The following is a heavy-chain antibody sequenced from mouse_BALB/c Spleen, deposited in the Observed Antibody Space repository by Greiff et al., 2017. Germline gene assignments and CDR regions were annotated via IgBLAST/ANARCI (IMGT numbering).Heavy chain of an antibody. V-gene: IGHV6-6*02. CDR3: TRGYYGNYFDY. J-gene: IGHJ2*01. Sequence: DVKLQESGGGLVQPGGSMKLSCVASGFTFSNYWMNWVRQSPEKGLEWVAEIRLKSNNYATHYAESVKGRFTISRDDSKSSVYLQMNNLRAEDTGIYYCTRGYYGNYFDYWGQGTTLTVSS. D-gene: IGHD2-1*01. CDR1: GFTFSNYW. CDR2: IRLKSNNYAT.